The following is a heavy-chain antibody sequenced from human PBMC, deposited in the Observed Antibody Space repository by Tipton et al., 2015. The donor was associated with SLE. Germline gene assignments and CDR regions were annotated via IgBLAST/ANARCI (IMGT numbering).Heavy chain of an antibody. V-gene: IGHV3-72*01. CDR2: TRNKANSYTT. D-gene: IGHD3-9*01. CDR1: GFSFSAYW. Sequence: SLRLSCITSGFSFSAYWMSWVRQAPGKGLEWVGRTRNKANSYTTEYAASVKGRFTISRDDSKNSLYLQMNSLKTEDTAVYYCARGAPIDRPHFDWWGQGTVVTVSS. J-gene: IGHJ4*02. CDR3: ARGAPIDRPHFDW.